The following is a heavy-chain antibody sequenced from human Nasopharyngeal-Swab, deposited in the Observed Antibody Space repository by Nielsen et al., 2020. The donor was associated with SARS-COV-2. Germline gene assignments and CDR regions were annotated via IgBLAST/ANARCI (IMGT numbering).Heavy chain of an antibody. CDR1: GFTFSDYY. Sequence: GESLKISCAASGFTFSDYYMTWIRQAPGKGLEWVSYISSSGSTIYYADSVKGRFTISRDNAKNSLFLQMNSLRAEDTAVYYCARDRYGDYSDYWGQGTLATVSS. CDR2: ISSSGSTI. J-gene: IGHJ4*02. D-gene: IGHD4-17*01. CDR3: ARDRYGDYSDY. V-gene: IGHV3-11*04.